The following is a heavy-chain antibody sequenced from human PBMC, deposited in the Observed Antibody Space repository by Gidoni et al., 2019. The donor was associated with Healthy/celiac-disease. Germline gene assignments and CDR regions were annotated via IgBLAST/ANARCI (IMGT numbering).Heavy chain of an antibody. D-gene: IGHD4-4*01. V-gene: IGHV3-21*01. J-gene: IGHJ3*02. CDR3: AREGGSAYSNQGAFDI. CDR1: GFTFSSSS. Sequence: EVQLVESGGGLVKPGGSLTLSCAASGFTFSSSSMNWVRQPPGKGLEWVTSIRSSSSYISYADSVKGRLTISRDNAKNSLYLQMNSRRAEDTAVYYCAREGGSAYSNQGAFDIWGQGTMVTVSS. CDR2: IRSSSSYI.